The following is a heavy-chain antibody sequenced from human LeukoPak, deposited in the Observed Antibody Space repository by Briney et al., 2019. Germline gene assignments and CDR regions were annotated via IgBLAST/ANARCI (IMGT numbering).Heavy chain of an antibody. J-gene: IGHJ4*02. D-gene: IGHD6-19*01. CDR2: ISGSGSTI. V-gene: IGHV3-48*03. CDR1: GFTFSSYE. Sequence: RGSLRLSCAASGFTFSSYEMNWVGQAPGKGLEWVSYISGSGSTIYYGDSLEGRFTISRDNANNSLYLQINSLRVEDTAVYYCATLWDPVAGTTQPLLWGQGTLVTVSS. CDR3: ATLWDPVAGTTQPLL.